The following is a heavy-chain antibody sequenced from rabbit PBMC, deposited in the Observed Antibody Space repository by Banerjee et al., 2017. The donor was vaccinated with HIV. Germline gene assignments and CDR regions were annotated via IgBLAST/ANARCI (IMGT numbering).Heavy chain of an antibody. CDR1: GFSFSNKYV. Sequence: QEQLEESGGDLVKPEGSLTLTCTASGFSFSNKYVMCWVRQAPGKGLEWIACINTSSGNTVYACWAKVRFNNHKTASSTVTVQIPSLTAADTATYFCARDLAGVIGLNLNLWGQGALVTVS. J-gene: IGHJ4*01. CDR3: ARDLAGVIGLNLNL. CDR2: INTSSGNT. V-gene: IGHV1S45*01. D-gene: IGHD4-1*01.